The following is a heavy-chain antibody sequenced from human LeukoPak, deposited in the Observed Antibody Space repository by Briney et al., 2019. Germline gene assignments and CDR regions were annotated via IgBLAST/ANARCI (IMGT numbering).Heavy chain of an antibody. V-gene: IGHV4-34*01. CDR1: GGSFSGYY. Sequence: SETLSLTCAVYGGSFSGYYWSWIRQPPGKGLEWIGEINHSGSTNYNPSLKSRVTISVDTSKNQFSLKLSSVTAADTAVYYCARDRNYGDDYWGQGTLVTVSS. CDR3: ARDRNYGDDY. CDR2: INHSGST. D-gene: IGHD4-17*01. J-gene: IGHJ4*02.